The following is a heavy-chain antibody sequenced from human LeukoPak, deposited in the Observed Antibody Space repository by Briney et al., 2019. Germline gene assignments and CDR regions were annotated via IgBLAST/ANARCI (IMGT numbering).Heavy chain of an antibody. J-gene: IGHJ4*02. CDR3: AKVWVTYYVRGIFDS. CDR2: IGSASGTK. D-gene: IGHD3-10*02. Sequence: PGGSLRLSCVASGFTFSYYPLSWVRQAPGKGLEWVAAIGSASGTKYYADSVKGRFAISRDDSKSTLYLQMSSLRGEDTAAYYCAKVWVTYYVRGIFDSWGQGTRVTVSS. CDR1: GFTFSYYP. V-gene: IGHV3-23*01.